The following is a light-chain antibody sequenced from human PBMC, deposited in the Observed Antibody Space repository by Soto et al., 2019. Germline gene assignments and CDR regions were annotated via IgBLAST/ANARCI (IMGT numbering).Light chain of an antibody. V-gene: IGKV1-5*01. J-gene: IGKJ1*01. CDR1: QTVSDW. CDR2: DAS. CDR3: QQYNTLWT. Sequence: DTQMTQSPSTLSASVGDRVTITCRASQTVSDWLAWYQHKPGKAPKLLIYDASSLHSGVPSRFSGSGSGREFTLTISSLQPDDFATYYCQQYNTLWTFGQGTKVDIK.